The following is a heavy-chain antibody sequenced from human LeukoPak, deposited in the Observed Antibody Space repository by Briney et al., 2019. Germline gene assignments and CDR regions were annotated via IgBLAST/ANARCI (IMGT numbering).Heavy chain of an antibody. CDR2: ISGSGGST. CDR1: GFNFSSYA. CDR3: AKVGVVYSYYYYYMDV. D-gene: IGHD3-3*01. Sequence: GGSLRLSCAASGFNFSSYAMSWVRQAPGKGLEWVSAISGSGGSTYYADSVKGRFTISRDNSKNTLYLQMNSLRAEDTAVYYCAKVGVVYSYYYYYMDVWGKGTTVTVSS. V-gene: IGHV3-23*01. J-gene: IGHJ6*03.